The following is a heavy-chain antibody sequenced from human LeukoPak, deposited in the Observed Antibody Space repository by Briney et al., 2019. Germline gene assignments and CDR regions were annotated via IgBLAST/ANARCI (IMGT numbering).Heavy chain of an antibody. D-gene: IGHD2-2*01. CDR2: ISAYNGNT. CDR1: GYTFTSYG. V-gene: IGHV1-18*01. CDR3: ARGRCSSTSCLRGFDY. J-gene: IGHJ4*02. Sequence: ASVKVSCKASGYTFTSYGISWVRQAPGQGLEWMGWISAYNGNTNYAQKFQGRVTMTRDTSTSTVYMELSSLRSEDTAVYYCARGRCSSTSCLRGFDYWGQGTLVTVSS.